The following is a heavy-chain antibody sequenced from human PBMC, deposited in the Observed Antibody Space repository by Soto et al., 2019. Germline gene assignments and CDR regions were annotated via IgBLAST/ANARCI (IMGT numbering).Heavy chain of an antibody. D-gene: IGHD5-12*01. CDR3: ARDSVDIVATTLDY. J-gene: IGHJ4*02. Sequence: GGSLRLSCAASGFTFSSYSMNWVRQAPGKGLEWVSYISSSSSTIYYADSVKGRFTISRDNAKNSLYLQMNSLRAEDTAVYYCARDSVDIVATTLDYWGQGTLVTVSS. CDR2: ISSSSSTI. CDR1: GFTFSSYS. V-gene: IGHV3-48*01.